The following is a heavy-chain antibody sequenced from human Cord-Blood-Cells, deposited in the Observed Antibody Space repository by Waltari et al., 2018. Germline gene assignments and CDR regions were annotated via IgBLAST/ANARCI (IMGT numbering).Heavy chain of an antibody. V-gene: IGHV4-59*01. CDR3: ARAHFSAGTDYWYFDL. J-gene: IGHJ2*01. Sequence: QVQLQESGPGLVKPSETLSLTCTVSGGSISSYYWSWIRQPPGKGLEWIGYIYYSGSTNYNPSLKSRVTISVDTSKNQFSLKLSSVTAADTAVYYCARAHFSAGTDYWYFDLWGRGTLVTVSS. CDR2: IYYSGST. CDR1: GGSISSYY. D-gene: IGHD6-19*01.